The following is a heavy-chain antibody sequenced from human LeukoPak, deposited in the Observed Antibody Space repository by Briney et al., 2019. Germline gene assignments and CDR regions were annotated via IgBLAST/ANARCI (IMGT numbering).Heavy chain of an antibody. CDR3: ARDGRMYSSSWYVDY. CDR2: ISGSGDHT. J-gene: IGHJ4*02. CDR1: GFTFRRYV. V-gene: IGHV3-23*01. D-gene: IGHD6-13*01. Sequence: GGSLRLSCAASGFTFRRYVMTWVRQAPGKGLEWVSAISGSGDHTYYADSVKGRFTISRDNAKNSLYLQMNSLRAEDTAVYYCARDGRMYSSSWYVDYWGQGTLVTVSS.